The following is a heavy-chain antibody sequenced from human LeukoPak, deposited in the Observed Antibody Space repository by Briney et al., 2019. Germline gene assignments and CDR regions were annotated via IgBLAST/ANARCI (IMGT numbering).Heavy chain of an antibody. Sequence: PSGTLSLTCTVSGGSISSYCWSWIRQHPGKGLEWIGYIYYSGSTYYNPSLKSRVTISVDTSKNQFSLKLSSVTAADTAVYYCARGGTWVEPTTTRDYYYYGMDVWGQGTTVTVSS. CDR2: IYYSGST. V-gene: IGHV4-59*06. CDR1: GGSISSYC. D-gene: IGHD1-26*01. CDR3: ARGGTWVEPTTTRDYYYYGMDV. J-gene: IGHJ6*02.